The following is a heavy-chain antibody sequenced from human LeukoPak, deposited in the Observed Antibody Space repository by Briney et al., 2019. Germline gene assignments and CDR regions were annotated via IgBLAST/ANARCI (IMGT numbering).Heavy chain of an antibody. D-gene: IGHD3-22*01. CDR1: GGTFSSYA. J-gene: IGHJ5*02. Sequence: ASVKVSCKASGGTFSSYAINWVRQATGQGLEWMGWMNPNSGNTGYAQKFQGRVTMTRNTSISTAYMELSSLRSEDTAVYYCARGPTPLDYYDSSGFSPWGQGTLVTVSS. V-gene: IGHV1-8*02. CDR3: ARGPTPLDYYDSSGFSP. CDR2: MNPNSGNT.